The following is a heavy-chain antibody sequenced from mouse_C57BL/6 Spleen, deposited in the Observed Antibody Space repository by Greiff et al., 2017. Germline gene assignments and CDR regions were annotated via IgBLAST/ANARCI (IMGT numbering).Heavy chain of an antibody. CDR2: ISDGGSYT. V-gene: IGHV5-4*01. CDR1: GFTFSSYA. D-gene: IGHD2-2*01. J-gene: IGHJ1*03. Sequence: EVQGVESGGGLVKPGGSLKLSCAASGFTFSSYAMSWVRQTPEKRLEWVATISDGGSYTYYPDNVKGRFTISRDNAKNNLYLQMSHLKSEDTAMYYCAREYGYDDWYFDVWGTGTTVTVSS. CDR3: AREYGYDDWYFDV.